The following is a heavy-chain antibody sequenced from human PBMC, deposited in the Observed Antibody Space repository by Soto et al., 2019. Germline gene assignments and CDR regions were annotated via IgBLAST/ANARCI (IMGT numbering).Heavy chain of an antibody. D-gene: IGHD2-15*01. J-gene: IGHJ4*02. CDR3: AIVWHSYGSHQGYCRVGSCYLISY. CDR1: GFTFSSYG. CDR2: ISYDGSNK. Sequence: QVQLVESGGGVVQPGRSLRLSCAASGFTFSSYGMHWVRQAPGKGLEWVAVISYDGSNKYYADSVKGRFTISRDNSKNTRYLTMNSQRAEDTAVYYCAIVWHSYGSHQGYCRVGSCYLISYWGQGTLGTVSS. V-gene: IGHV3-30*03.